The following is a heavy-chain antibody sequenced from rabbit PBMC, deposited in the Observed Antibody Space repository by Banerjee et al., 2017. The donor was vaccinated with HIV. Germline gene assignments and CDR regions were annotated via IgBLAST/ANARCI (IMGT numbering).Heavy chain of an antibody. CDR2: IYTGSGST. Sequence: QEQLEESGGGLVQPEGSLTLTCTVSGFSFSSSYCMCWVRQAPGKGLEWIGCIYTGSGSTYYASWAKGRFTISKTSSTTVTLQMTSLTAADTATYFCARDYINGYSDYVFNLRGPGTLVTVS. J-gene: IGHJ4*01. V-gene: IGHV1S45*01. CDR1: GFSFSSSYC. D-gene: IGHD6-1*01. CDR3: ARDYINGYSDYVFNL.